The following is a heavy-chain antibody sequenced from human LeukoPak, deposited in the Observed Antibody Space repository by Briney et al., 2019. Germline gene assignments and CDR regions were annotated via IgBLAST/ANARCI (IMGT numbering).Heavy chain of an antibody. V-gene: IGHV3-33*01. CDR3: ARDPGPTLVRGVISYFDY. J-gene: IGHJ4*02. CDR2: IWDDGTNK. Sequence: GGSLRLSCAASGFTFSSYGMHWVRQAPGKGLEWVAVIWDDGTNKYYADSVKGRFTISRDKSKNTLDLQMNSLRVEDTAVYYCARDPGPTLVRGVISYFDYWGQGTLVTVSS. CDR1: GFTFSSYG. D-gene: IGHD3-10*01.